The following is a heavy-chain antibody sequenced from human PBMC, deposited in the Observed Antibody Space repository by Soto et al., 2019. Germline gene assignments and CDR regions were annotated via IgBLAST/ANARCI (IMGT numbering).Heavy chain of an antibody. CDR3: ARIPGYSSRSGGWFDP. CDR1: GGSFSGYY. V-gene: IGHV4-34*01. Sequence: KTSETLSLTCAVYGGSFSGYYWSWIRQPPGKGLEWIGEINHSGSTNYNPSLKSRVTISVDTSKNQFSLKLSSVTAADTAVYYCARIPGYSSRSGGWFDPWGQGTLVTVSS. D-gene: IGHD6-13*01. J-gene: IGHJ5*02. CDR2: INHSGST.